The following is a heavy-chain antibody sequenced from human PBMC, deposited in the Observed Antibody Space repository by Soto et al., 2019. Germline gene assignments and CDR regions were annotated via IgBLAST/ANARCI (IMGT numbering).Heavy chain of an antibody. Sequence: QVQLQESGPGLVKTSETLSLTCTVSGGSVSSGPYHWNWVRQPPGKGLEWIGHISYSRTANYNPSLRGRVIMATDTSMNQFSLRLTSVTAADTAVYYCMRSHGAYWGQGALVTVSP. D-gene: IGHD2-8*01. J-gene: IGHJ4*02. V-gene: IGHV4-61*01. CDR3: MRSHGAY. CDR2: ISYSRTA. CDR1: GGSVSSGPYH.